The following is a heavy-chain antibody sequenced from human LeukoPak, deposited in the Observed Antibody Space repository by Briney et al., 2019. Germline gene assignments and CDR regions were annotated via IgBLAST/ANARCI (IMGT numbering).Heavy chain of an antibody. CDR3: AREDHSNYNY. D-gene: IGHD4-11*01. CDR1: GFTFSSYS. CDR2: IKQDGGEK. Sequence: GGSLRLSCAASGFTFSSYSLTWVRQAPGKGLEWVANIKQDGGEKFYVDSVKGRFTISRDNAKNSLYLQMNSLRAEDTAVYYCAREDHSNYNYWGQGTLVTVSS. V-gene: IGHV3-7*01. J-gene: IGHJ4*02.